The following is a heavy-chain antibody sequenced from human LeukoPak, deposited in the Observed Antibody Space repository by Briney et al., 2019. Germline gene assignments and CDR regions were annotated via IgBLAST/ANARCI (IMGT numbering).Heavy chain of an antibody. J-gene: IGHJ4*02. CDR1: GFTFSSYA. V-gene: IGHV3-30-3*01. CDR2: ISYDGSNK. Sequence: GGSLRLSCAASGFTFSSYAMHWVRQAPGKGLEWVAVISYDGSNKYYADSVKGRFTISRDNSKNTLYLQMNSLRAEDTAVYYCARDSGSYAPNFDYWGQGTLVTVSS. D-gene: IGHD2-2*01. CDR3: ARDSGSYAPNFDY.